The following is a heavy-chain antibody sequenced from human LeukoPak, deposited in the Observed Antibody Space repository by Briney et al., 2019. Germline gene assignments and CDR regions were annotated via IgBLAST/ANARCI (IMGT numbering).Heavy chain of an antibody. CDR1: GYPFTSYW. V-gene: IGHV5-51*01. J-gene: IGHJ4*02. CDR3: ARLGPDSGLRD. CDR2: IYPGDSHT. D-gene: IGHD6-19*01. Sequence: GASLKISCKASGYPFTSYWIGWVRQMPGKGLEWMGIIYPGDSHTTYSPSFQGQVTISADKSISTAYLHWSSLKASDTAMYYCARLGPDSGLRDWGQGALVTVSS.